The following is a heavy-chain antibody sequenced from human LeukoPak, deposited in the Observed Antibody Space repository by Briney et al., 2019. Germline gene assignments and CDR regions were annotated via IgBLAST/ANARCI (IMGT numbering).Heavy chain of an antibody. D-gene: IGHD2-2*02. CDR2: IYSGGGT. Sequence: GGSLRLSCAASGFTVSSNYVSWVRQAPGKGLEWVSVIYSGGGTYYADSVKCRVTISSDNSKNTLYLQINSLRAEETAVYYCARWACSSASCYNDYWGQGTLVTVSS. CDR3: ARWACSSASCYNDY. CDR1: GFTVSSNY. V-gene: IGHV3-53*01. J-gene: IGHJ4*02.